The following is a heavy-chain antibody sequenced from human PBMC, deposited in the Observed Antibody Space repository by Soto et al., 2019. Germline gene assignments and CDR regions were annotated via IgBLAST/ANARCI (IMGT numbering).Heavy chain of an antibody. CDR3: ARLRGTYYGSGSYFWFDP. D-gene: IGHD3-10*01. CDR1: GGSISSYY. V-gene: IGHV4-59*08. CDR2: IYYSGST. J-gene: IGHJ5*02. Sequence: SETLSLTCTVSGGSISSYYWSWIRQPPGKGLEWIGYIYYSGSTNYNPSLKSRVTISVDTSKNQFSLKLSSVTAADTAVYYCARLRGTYYGSGSYFWFDPWGQGTLVTVSS.